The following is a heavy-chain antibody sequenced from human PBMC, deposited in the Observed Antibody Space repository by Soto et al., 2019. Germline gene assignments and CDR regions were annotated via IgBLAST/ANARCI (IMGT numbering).Heavy chain of an antibody. D-gene: IGHD6-13*01. CDR2: IRSEAYGGTT. Sequence: GGSLRLSCTASGFTFGDYGMSWFRQAPGKGLEWVAFIRSEAYGGTTEYAASVKGRFIISRDDSKSIAYLQMNSLRAEDTAVYYCATGQQLGYWGQGTLVTVSS. J-gene: IGHJ4*02. V-gene: IGHV3-49*03. CDR3: ATGQQLGY. CDR1: GFTFGDYG.